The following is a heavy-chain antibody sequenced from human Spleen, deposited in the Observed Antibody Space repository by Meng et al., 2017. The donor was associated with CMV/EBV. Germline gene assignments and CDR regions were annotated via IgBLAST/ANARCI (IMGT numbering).Heavy chain of an antibody. Sequence: SCTGSGYSFTNYWLGWVRHMPGNGLEWMGIISPGDSPTKYSPSFQGQVTISADKSISTAYLQWSSLKASDTAMYYCARRPGSYYFDYWGQGTLVTVSS. CDR2: ISPGDSPT. J-gene: IGHJ4*02. CDR1: GYSFTNYW. CDR3: ARRPGSYYFDY. D-gene: IGHD1-14*01. V-gene: IGHV5-51*01.